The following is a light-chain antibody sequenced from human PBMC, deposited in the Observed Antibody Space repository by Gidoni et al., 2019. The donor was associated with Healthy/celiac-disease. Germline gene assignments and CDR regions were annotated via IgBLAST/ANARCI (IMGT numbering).Light chain of an antibody. CDR1: QSVSSY. CDR2: DAS. V-gene: IGKV3-11*01. CDR3: QQRSNWPT. Sequence: EIVFTQSPATLPLSPGERATLSCRASQSVSSYLAWYQQKPGQAPRLLIYDASNRATGIPARFSGSGSGTDFTLTISSLEPEDFAVYYCQQRSNWPTFGGGTKVEIK. J-gene: IGKJ4*01.